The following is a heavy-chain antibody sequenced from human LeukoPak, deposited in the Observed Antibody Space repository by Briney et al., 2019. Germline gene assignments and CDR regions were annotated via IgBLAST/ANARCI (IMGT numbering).Heavy chain of an antibody. V-gene: IGHV3-23*01. CDR3: ASSWELLHPFDY. D-gene: IGHD1-26*01. Sequence: PGGSLRLSCAASGFTFSSYAMSWVRQAPGKGLEWGSVIGTIPGITYYTESVKGRFTISRDNSKNTVYRQMNSLRAEDTAVYYCASSWELLHPFDYWGQGTLVTVSS. CDR2: IGTIPGIT. CDR1: GFTFSSYA. J-gene: IGHJ4*02.